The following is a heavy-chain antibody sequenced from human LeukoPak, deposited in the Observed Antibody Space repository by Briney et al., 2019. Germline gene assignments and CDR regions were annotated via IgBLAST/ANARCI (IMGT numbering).Heavy chain of an antibody. CDR2: IWYDGSNK. J-gene: IGHJ4*02. V-gene: IGHV3-33*01. Sequence: GGSLRLSCAASGFTFSSYGMHWVRQAPGKGLEWVAVIWYDGSNKYYADSVKGRLTISRDNSKNTLYLQMNSLRAEDTAVYYCARDYYRSEYYFDYWGQGTLVTVSS. CDR3: ARDYYRSEYYFDY. D-gene: IGHD3-22*01. CDR1: GFTFSSYG.